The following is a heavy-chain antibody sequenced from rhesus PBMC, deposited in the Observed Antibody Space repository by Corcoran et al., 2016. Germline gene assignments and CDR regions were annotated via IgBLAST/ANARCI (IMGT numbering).Heavy chain of an antibody. CDR2: IYGICSRT. Sequence: QLQLQESGPGLVKPSETLSVTCAVSGGSISSSYWSWIRQAPGKGLEWIGFIYGICSRTNYNPSLRRRVTLSVDTSKNQLSLTLSSVTAADTAVYYCARTKTGYSGSFHFDYWGQGVLVTVSS. D-gene: IGHD6-25*01. CDR1: GGSISSSY. J-gene: IGHJ4*01. CDR3: ARTKTGYSGSFHFDY. V-gene: IGHV4-169*01.